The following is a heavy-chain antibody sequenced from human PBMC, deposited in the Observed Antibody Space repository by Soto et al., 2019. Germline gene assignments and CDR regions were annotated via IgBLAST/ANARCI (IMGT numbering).Heavy chain of an antibody. J-gene: IGHJ4*02. Sequence: EVQLVVSGGGLVQPGGSLRLSCAASGFTFSSYSMNWVRQAPGKGLEWVSYISGSSSMIYYADSVKGRFTISRDNAKNSLYLQMNSLRAEDTAVYYCARDLNPRQEMLYALLGYRGQGTLVTVSS. CDR2: ISGSSSMI. CDR3: ARDLNPRQEMLYALLGY. CDR1: GFTFSSYS. V-gene: IGHV3-48*01. D-gene: IGHD2-8*01.